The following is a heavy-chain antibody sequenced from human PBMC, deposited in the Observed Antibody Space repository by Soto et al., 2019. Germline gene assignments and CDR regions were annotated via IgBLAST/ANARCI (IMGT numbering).Heavy chain of an antibody. D-gene: IGHD6-19*01. CDR2: IRRKANSYTT. V-gene: IGHV3-72*01. Sequence: EVQLVESGGGLVQPGGSLRLSCAASGLIFSDYHMDWVRQAPGKGLEWVGRIRRKANSYTTEYAASVKGRFTISRGDSKISLYLQINSLKSEDTSVYYCAMLGGWSGGSRGMDVWGQGTTVTVS. CDR3: AMLGGWSGGSRGMDV. CDR1: GLIFSDYH. J-gene: IGHJ6*02.